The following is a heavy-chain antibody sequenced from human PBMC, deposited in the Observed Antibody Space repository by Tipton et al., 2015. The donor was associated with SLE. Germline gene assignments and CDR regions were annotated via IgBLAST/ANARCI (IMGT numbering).Heavy chain of an antibody. V-gene: IGHV4-61*02. CDR1: GGSISSGSYY. J-gene: IGHJ4*02. CDR3: ARGPLSGIAAAGTIDY. Sequence: TLSLTCTVSGGSISSGSYYWSWIRQPAGKGLEWIGRIYHSGSTYYNPSLKSRVTISVDTSKNQFSLKLSSVTAADTAVYYCARGPLSGIAAAGTIDYWGQGTLVTVSS. CDR2: IYHSGST. D-gene: IGHD6-13*01.